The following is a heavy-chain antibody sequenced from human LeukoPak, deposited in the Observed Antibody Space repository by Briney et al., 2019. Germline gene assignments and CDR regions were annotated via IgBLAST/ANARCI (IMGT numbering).Heavy chain of an antibody. Sequence: WIRQPPGKGLEWVANIKQDGSEKYYVDSVKGRFTISRDNAKNSLYLQMNSLRAEDTAVYYCARDRDFWSGYSSPSDYWGQGTLVTVSS. CDR2: IKQDGSEK. V-gene: IGHV3-7*01. J-gene: IGHJ4*02. D-gene: IGHD3-3*01. CDR3: ARDRDFWSGYSSPSDY.